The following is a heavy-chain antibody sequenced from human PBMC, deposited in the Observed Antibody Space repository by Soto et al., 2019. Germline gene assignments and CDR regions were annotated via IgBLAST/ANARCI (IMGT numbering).Heavy chain of an antibody. Sequence: SETLSLTCTVSGGSISSSSYYWSWIRQPPGKGLEWIGEINHSGSTNYNPSLKSRVTISVDTSKNQFSLKLSSVTAADTAVYYCARLGLRYAEYFQHWGQGTLVT. J-gene: IGHJ1*01. CDR3: ARLGLRYAEYFQH. CDR1: GGSISSSSYY. V-gene: IGHV4-39*07. D-gene: IGHD3-9*01. CDR2: INHSGST.